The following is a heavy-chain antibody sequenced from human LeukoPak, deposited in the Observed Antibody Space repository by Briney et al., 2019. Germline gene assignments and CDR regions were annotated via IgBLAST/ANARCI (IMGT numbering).Heavy chain of an antibody. CDR2: IRYDGGNK. CDR1: GFTFSTYG. CDR3: AKGPNYDILTGWRKTYNAFDI. D-gene: IGHD3-9*01. Sequence: GSLRLSCAASGFTFSTYGMHWVRQAPGKGLEWVAFIRYDGGNKYYADSVKGRFTISRDNSKNTLFLQVNSLRAEDTAVYYCAKGPNYDILTGWRKTYNAFDIWGHGTMVTVSS. J-gene: IGHJ3*02. V-gene: IGHV3-30*02.